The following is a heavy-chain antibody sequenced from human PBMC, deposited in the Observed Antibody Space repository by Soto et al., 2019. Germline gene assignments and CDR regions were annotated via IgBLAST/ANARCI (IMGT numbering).Heavy chain of an antibody. J-gene: IGHJ6*02. CDR1: GFTFSSYS. CDR3: ARDVESSGWYISGMDV. D-gene: IGHD6-19*01. V-gene: IGHV3-48*02. CDR2: SSGSSSTI. Sequence: HPGGSLRLSCAASGFTFSSYSMNWVREAPGKGLEWVSYSSGSSSTIYYADSVKGRFTISRDNAKISLYLQMNSLRDEDTAVYSCARDVESSGWYISGMDVWGQGTTVTVTS.